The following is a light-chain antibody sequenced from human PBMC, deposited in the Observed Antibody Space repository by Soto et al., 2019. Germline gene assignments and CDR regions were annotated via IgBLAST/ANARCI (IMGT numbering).Light chain of an antibody. CDR3: QQYYRYPPA. CDR1: QSISSW. Sequence: DIRMTQSASTLSASFGDRVTITWRASQSISSWLAWYQQKQGKAPKLLIYKASSLESGVPSRFSGSGYETEFNLTISSLQTEDFATYYCQQYYRYPPAFGPGTKVDIK. V-gene: IGKV1-5*03. J-gene: IGKJ3*01. CDR2: KAS.